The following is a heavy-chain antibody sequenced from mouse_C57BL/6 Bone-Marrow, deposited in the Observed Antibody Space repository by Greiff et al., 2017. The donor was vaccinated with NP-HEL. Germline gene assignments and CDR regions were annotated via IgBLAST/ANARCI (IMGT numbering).Heavy chain of an antibody. J-gene: IGHJ3*01. D-gene: IGHD2-10*02. CDR3: ARRGYGNYEAWFAY. CDR1: GYAFSSYW. CDR2: IYPGDGDT. V-gene: IGHV1-80*01. Sequence: VQLQQSGAELVKPGASVKISCKASGYAFSSYWMNWVKQRPGKGLEWIGQIYPGDGDTNYNGKFKGKATLTADKSSSTAYMQLSSLTSEGSAVYFCARRGYGNYEAWFAYWGQGTLVTVSA.